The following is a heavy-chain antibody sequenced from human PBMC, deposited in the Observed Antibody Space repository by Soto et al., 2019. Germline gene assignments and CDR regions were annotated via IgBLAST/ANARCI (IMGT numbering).Heavy chain of an antibody. V-gene: IGHV1-18*01. CDR2: ISAYNGNT. CDR1: GGTFSSYA. D-gene: IGHD6-19*01. Sequence: GASVKVSCKASGGTFSSYAISWVRQAPGQGLEWMGWISAYNGNTNYAQKLQGRVTMTTDTSTSTAYMELRSLRSDDTAVYYCARDPRVYSSGCPDYWGQGTLVTVSS. CDR3: ARDPRVYSSGCPDY. J-gene: IGHJ4*02.